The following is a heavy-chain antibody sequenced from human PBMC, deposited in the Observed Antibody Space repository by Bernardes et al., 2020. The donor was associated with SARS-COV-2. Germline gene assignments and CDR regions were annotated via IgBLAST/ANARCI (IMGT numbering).Heavy chain of an antibody. V-gene: IGHV1-18*01. CDR3: ARAPFPVGPWDRDYYYYMDV. CDR1: GYTFTSYG. D-gene: IGHD1-26*01. Sequence: SEKVSCKASGYTFTSYGIIWVRQAPGQGLEWMGWISAYNGNTNYAQMLQGRVTMTTDTSTSTAYMELRSLRSDDTAVYYCARAPFPVGPWDRDYYYYMDVWGKGTTVTVSS. J-gene: IGHJ6*03. CDR2: ISAYNGNT.